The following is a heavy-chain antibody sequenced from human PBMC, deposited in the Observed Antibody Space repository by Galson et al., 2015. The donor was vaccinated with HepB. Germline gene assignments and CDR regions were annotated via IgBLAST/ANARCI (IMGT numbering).Heavy chain of an antibody. V-gene: IGHV1-18*01. D-gene: IGHD6-6*01. J-gene: IGHJ5*02. Sequence: SVKVSCKASGYSFTSYGVSWVRQAPGQGLEWMGWVSGYNGDTKYAQKFQGRVTMTTDTSTSTAYMDLTSLKFDDTAVYYCARTSISARPEFDPRGRGTLVIVSS. CDR3: ARTSISARPEFDP. CDR1: GYSFTSYG. CDR2: VSGYNGDT.